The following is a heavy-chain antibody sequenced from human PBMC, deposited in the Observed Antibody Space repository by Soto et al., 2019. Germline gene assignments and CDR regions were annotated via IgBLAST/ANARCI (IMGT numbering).Heavy chain of an antibody. Sequence: QVQLQESGPGLVKPSETLSLTCTVSGGSISSYYWSWIRQPPGKGLEWIGYIYYSGSTNYNPSLKSRVTISVDTSKNQFSLKLSSETAADTAVYYCARDWASVRYSSSWSGYYGMDVWGQGTTVTVSS. CDR2: IYYSGST. CDR1: GGSISSYY. CDR3: ARDWASVRYSSSWSGYYGMDV. V-gene: IGHV4-59*01. J-gene: IGHJ6*02. D-gene: IGHD6-13*01.